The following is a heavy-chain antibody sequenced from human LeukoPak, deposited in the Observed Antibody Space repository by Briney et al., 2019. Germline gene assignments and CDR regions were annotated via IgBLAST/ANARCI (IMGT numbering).Heavy chain of an antibody. J-gene: IGHJ4*02. CDR2: IHPNGHDT. CDR3: SGHYGPGPV. D-gene: IGHD3-10*01. CDR1: GYTFSDHH. V-gene: IGHV1-2*02. Sequence: PGASVEVSCKASGYTFSDHHILWVRQAPGQGLEWMGWIHPNGHDTKYAQKFQGRMTMTTDTSISTAYMELNRVTSDDTAVYYCSGHYGPGPVWGQGTLITASS.